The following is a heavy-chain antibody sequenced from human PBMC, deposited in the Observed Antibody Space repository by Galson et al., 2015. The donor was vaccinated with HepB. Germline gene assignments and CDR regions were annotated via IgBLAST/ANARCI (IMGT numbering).Heavy chain of an antibody. V-gene: IGHV4-39*01. D-gene: IGHD5-12*01. Sequence: LSLTCSVSGGSISSNNYYWGWIRQPPGKGLEWIGSIKYSESTDYNPSLKSRVTISEDTSKNEFSLKLSSVTAADTAVYYCAKHDGGYWGPFDYWGQGTLVIVSS. CDR1: GGSISSNNYY. J-gene: IGHJ4*02. CDR2: IKYSEST. CDR3: AKHDGGYWGPFDY.